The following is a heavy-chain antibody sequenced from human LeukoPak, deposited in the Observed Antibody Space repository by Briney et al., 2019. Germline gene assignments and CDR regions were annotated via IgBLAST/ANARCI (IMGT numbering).Heavy chain of an antibody. CDR2: ISASNGNT. Sequence: GASVKVSCKASGYTFTSYGISWVRQAPGQGLEWMGWISASNGNTNYAQKLQGRVTLTTDTSTSTTYMELRSLRSDDTAMYYCARALSVSSGTCYDYWGQGTLVTVSS. CDR3: ARALSVSSGTCYDY. J-gene: IGHJ4*02. V-gene: IGHV1-18*01. CDR1: GYTFTSYG. D-gene: IGHD2-15*01.